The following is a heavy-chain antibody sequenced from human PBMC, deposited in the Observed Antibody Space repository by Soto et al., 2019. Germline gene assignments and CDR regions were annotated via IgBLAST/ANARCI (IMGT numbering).Heavy chain of an antibody. V-gene: IGHV1-18*01. CDR3: AREGVTMVREAGYYYYYYYMDV. Sequence: GASVKVSCKASGYTFTSYGISCVRQAPGQGLEWMGWISAYNGNTNYAQKLQGRVTMTTDTSTSTAYMELRSLRSDDTAVYYCAREGVTMVREAGYYYYYYYMDVWGKGTTVTVSS. CDR2: ISAYNGNT. D-gene: IGHD3-10*01. J-gene: IGHJ6*03. CDR1: GYTFTSYG.